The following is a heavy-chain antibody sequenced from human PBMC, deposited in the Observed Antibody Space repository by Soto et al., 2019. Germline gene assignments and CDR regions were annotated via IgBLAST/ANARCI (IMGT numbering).Heavy chain of an antibody. CDR3: ARPYYYDSSGRGAFDI. CDR2: IYYSGST. CDR1: GGSIRSSSYY. V-gene: IGHV4-39*01. Sequence: QLQLQESGPGLVKPSETLSLTCTVSGGSIRSSSYYWGWIRQPPGKGLEWIGSIYYSGSTYYNPSLKSRVTISVDTSKNQFSLKLSSVTAADTAVYYCARPYYYDSSGRGAFDIWGQGTMVTVSS. D-gene: IGHD3-22*01. J-gene: IGHJ3*02.